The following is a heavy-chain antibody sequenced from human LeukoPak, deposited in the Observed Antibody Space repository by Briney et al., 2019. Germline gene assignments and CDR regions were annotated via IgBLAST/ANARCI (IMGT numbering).Heavy chain of an antibody. CDR1: GFTFSGYA. J-gene: IGHJ4*02. CDR2: ISYDGSVE. V-gene: IGHV3-30*04. CDR3: ARALGSSWDSSLDS. D-gene: IGHD6-13*01. Sequence: GGSLRLSCAASGFTFSGYAMHWVRQAPGKGLEWVALISYDGSVEKNAASVKGRFTISRDNSKNTLYLQMNSLRTEDTAVYYCARALGSSWDSSLDSWGQGTLVPVSS.